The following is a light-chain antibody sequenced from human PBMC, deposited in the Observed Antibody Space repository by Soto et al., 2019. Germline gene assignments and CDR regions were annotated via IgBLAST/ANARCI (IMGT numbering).Light chain of an antibody. CDR1: HSVSSH. CDR3: QQYKNWPL. V-gene: IGKV3-15*01. J-gene: IGKJ5*01. Sequence: SVVTPSSATLSVSPGGRVTLSFRTSHSVSSHVAWYQHRPGQAPRLLLYGASTRATGIPVRFSGSGAGTEFTLTISSLQSEDFAVYYCQQYKNWPLFGQGTRLEIK. CDR2: GAS.